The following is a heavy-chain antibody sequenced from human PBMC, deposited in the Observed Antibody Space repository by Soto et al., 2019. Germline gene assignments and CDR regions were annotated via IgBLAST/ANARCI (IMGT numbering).Heavy chain of an antibody. CDR1: GFTFKNYD. CDR2: ISGSGGVT. J-gene: IGHJ4*02. CDR3: AKNRQFRSYYESAGHYDN. D-gene: IGHD3-10*01. Sequence: EVELLESGGGLVQPGGSLRLSCVASGFTFKNYDMRWIRQPPGKGLEWVSGISGSGGVTYYADSVKGRFTISRDNSKNTLYLQMNSLRAEDTAIYYCAKNRQFRSYYESAGHYDNWGQGTLVTVSS. V-gene: IGHV3-23*01.